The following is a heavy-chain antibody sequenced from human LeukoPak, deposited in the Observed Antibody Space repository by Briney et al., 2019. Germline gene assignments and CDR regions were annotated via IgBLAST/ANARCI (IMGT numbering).Heavy chain of an antibody. CDR2: ISSSGSTI. D-gene: IGHD1-26*01. V-gene: IGHV3-48*03. CDR3: ANDLVGAKAFDI. CDR1: GFTFSSYE. J-gene: IGHJ3*02. Sequence: GGSLRLSCAASGFTFSSYEMNWVRQAPGKGLEWVSYISSSGSTIYYADSVKGRFTISRDNAKNSLYLQMNSLRAEDTAVYYCANDLVGAKAFDIWGQGTMVTVSS.